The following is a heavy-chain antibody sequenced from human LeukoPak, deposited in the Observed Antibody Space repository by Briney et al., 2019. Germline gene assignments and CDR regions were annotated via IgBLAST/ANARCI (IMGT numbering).Heavy chain of an antibody. CDR1: GFTFSSYA. J-gene: IGHJ4*02. D-gene: IGHD3-16*02. CDR3: ARGGYDYVWGSYRHYYFDY. Sequence: GGSLRLSCAASGFTFSSYAMHWVRQAPGKGLEWVAVISYDGSNKYYADSVKGRFTISRDNSKNTLYLQMNSLRAEDTAVYYCARGGYDYVWGSYRHYYFDYWGQGTLVTVSS. CDR2: ISYDGSNK. V-gene: IGHV3-30-3*01.